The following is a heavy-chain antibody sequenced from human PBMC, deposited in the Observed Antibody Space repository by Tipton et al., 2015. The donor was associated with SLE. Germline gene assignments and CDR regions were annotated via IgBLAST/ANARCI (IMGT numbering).Heavy chain of an antibody. J-gene: IGHJ4*02. CDR3: ASSGPRGVFDF. Sequence: SLRLSCAASGFTLSSFGMHWVRQAPGEGLEWVAFMQYDGNNKYYADSVKGRFTIFRDNSKNTLYLQMNSLRGEDTALYYCASSGPRGVFDFWGQGTLVTVSS. D-gene: IGHD6-19*01. CDR2: MQYDGNNK. V-gene: IGHV3-30*02. CDR1: GFTLSSFG.